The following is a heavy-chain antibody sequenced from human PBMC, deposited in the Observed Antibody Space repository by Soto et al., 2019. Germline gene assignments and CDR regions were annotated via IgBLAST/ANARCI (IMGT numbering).Heavy chain of an antibody. CDR2: IIPIFGTA. Sequence: QGQLVQSGAEVKKPGSSVTVSCKASGGTFSSYTISWLRQAPGQGLEWMGGIIPIFGTANYAQKFQGRVTITADESTSTAYMELSSLRSEDTAVYYCARGNHRWLQLWYFDLWGRGTLVTLSS. CDR1: GGTFSSYT. V-gene: IGHV1-69*12. CDR3: ARGNHRWLQLWYFDL. D-gene: IGHD5-12*01. J-gene: IGHJ2*01.